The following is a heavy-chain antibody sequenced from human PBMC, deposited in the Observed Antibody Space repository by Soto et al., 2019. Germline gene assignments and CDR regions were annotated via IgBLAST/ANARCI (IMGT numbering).Heavy chain of an antibody. D-gene: IGHD2-21*02. Sequence: QVQLVESGGGVVQHGRSLRLSCAASGFSFSSYNMEWVRHAPGKGLEWVTVISFDGSNKYYADSVQGRFTVSRDNSKNTVYLEMDSLKPEDTAVYYCAREVGTFYYHYGMDVWGQGTTVTV. CDR1: GFSFSSYN. CDR3: AREVGTFYYHYGMDV. CDR2: ISFDGSNK. V-gene: IGHV3-30-3*01. J-gene: IGHJ6*02.